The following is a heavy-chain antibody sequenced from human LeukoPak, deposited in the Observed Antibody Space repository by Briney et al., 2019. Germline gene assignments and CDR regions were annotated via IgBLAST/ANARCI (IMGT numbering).Heavy chain of an antibody. CDR1: GYTFTSNA. Sequence: EASVKVSCKASGYTFTSNAMHWVRQAPGQRPEWMGWINTGNGNTKYSQKFQGRVTISRDTPANTAYMEVSSLRSEDTAVYYCARGAAEGLDRWGQGTLVTVSS. D-gene: IGHD6-13*01. CDR2: INTGNGNT. J-gene: IGHJ5*02. V-gene: IGHV1-3*04. CDR3: ARGAAEGLDR.